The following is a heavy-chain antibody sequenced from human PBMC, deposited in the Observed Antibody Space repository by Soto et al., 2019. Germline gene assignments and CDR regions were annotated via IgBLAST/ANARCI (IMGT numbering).Heavy chain of an antibody. J-gene: IGHJ5*02. Sequence: SETLSLTCAVYGGSFSGYYWNWIRQPPGKGLEWIGEIDHSGYTNHNPSLKSRVTISVDTSKNQFSLRLTSVTAADTAVYDCARVRDWFDPWGQGTQDTVTS. CDR3: ARVRDWFDP. V-gene: IGHV4-34*01. CDR2: IDHSGYT. CDR1: GGSFSGYY. D-gene: IGHD3-3*01.